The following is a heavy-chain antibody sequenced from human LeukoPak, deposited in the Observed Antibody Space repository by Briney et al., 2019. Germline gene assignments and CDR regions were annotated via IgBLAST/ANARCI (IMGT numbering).Heavy chain of an antibody. CDR2: ISGSGGST. V-gene: IGHV3-23*01. CDR1: GFTFSDAW. D-gene: IGHD6-19*01. CDR3: AKNSGWSPDYYMDV. Sequence: GGSLRLSCAASGFTFSDAWMTWVRQAPGKGLEWVSAISGSGGSTYYADSVKGRFTISRDNSKNTLYLQMNSLRAEDTAVYYCAKNSGWSPDYYMDVWGKGTTVTVSS. J-gene: IGHJ6*03.